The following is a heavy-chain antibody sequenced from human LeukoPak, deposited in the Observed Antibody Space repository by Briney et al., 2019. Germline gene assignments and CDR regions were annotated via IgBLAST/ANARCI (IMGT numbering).Heavy chain of an antibody. CDR3: ARDWRYCSGGRYRSYYFDL. J-gene: IGHJ2*01. CDR2: ITGDSGDI. CDR1: GFTFSDYS. Sequence: GGSLRLSCAASGFTFSDYSMNWVRQAPGKGLEWVSSITGDSGDILYADSMKGRFTISRDNAKNSLYLRMNSLTDDDTAVYYCARDWRYCSGGRYRSYYFDLRGRGTLVTVSS. V-gene: IGHV3-21*01. D-gene: IGHD2-15*01.